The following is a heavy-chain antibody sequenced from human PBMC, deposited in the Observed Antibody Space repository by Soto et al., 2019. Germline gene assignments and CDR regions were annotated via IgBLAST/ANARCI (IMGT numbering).Heavy chain of an antibody. J-gene: IGHJ4*02. CDR1: GGSISSGGYS. CDR2: IYHSGST. D-gene: IGHD5-18*01. V-gene: IGHV4-30-2*01. Sequence: SETLSLTCAVSGGSISSGGYSWSWIRQPPGKGLEWIGYIYHSGSTYYNPSLKSRVTISLDTSKNQFSLKLSSMTAADTAVYYCARGYGRNFDYWGQGTLVTVSS. CDR3: ARGYGRNFDY.